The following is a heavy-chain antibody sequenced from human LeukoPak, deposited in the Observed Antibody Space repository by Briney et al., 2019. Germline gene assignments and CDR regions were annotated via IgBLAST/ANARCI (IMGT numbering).Heavy chain of an antibody. CDR2: IYYSGGS. J-gene: IGHJ5*02. CDR3: ARDPWYGSSHEFDP. Sequence: SETLSLTCTVSGGSISSSNCYWGWIRQPPGNGLEWIGSIYYSGGSYYNPSLKSRVTISLDTSKQFSLNLRSVTAADTAVYYCARDPWYGSSHEFDPWGQGTLVTVSS. D-gene: IGHD6-13*01. CDR1: GGSISSSNCY. V-gene: IGHV4-39*07.